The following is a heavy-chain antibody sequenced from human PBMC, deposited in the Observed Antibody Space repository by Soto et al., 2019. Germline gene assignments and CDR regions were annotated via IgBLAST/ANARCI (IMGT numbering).Heavy chain of an antibody. CDR3: AHKGYGDYPLDY. J-gene: IGHJ4*02. CDR2: IYWDDYK. D-gene: IGHD4-17*01. V-gene: IGHV2-5*02. Sequence: QITLKESGPTLVKPTQTLTLTCTFSGFSLSTSGVGVGWIRQPPGKALEWLAVIYWDDYKHYSPSLKSRLTITKDTSKNQLVLTMTNMDPVDTATYYCAHKGYGDYPLDYWGQGTLLTVSS. CDR1: GFSLSTSGVG.